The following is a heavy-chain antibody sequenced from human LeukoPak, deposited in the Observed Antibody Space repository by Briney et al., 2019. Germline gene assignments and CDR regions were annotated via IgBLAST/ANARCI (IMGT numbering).Heavy chain of an antibody. V-gene: IGHV3-15*01. CDR1: GFTFSNDC. D-gene: IGHD5-18*01. CDR3: TTGTWIQLWLADY. J-gene: IGHJ4*02. CDR2: IKTKADGGTT. Sequence: GESLRLSCAASGFTFSNDCMSWVRQAPGKGLEWVGHIKTKADGGTTDYAAPVKGRFTISSDDSKNTLYLQMNSLKTEDTALYYCTTGTWIQLWLADYWGQGTLVTVSS.